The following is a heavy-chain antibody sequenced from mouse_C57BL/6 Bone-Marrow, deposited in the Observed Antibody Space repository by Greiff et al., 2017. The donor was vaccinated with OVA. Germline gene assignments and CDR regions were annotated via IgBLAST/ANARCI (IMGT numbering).Heavy chain of an antibody. CDR1: GYTFTSYW. CDR3: ARNDYDYWYFDV. J-gene: IGHJ1*03. V-gene: IGHV1-69*01. CDR2: IDPSDSYT. D-gene: IGHD2-4*01. Sequence: QVQLKQPGAELVMPGASVKLSCKASGYTFTSYWMHWVKQRPGQGLEWIGEIDPSDSYTNYNQKFKGKSTLTVDKSSSTAYMQLSSLTSEDSAVYYCARNDYDYWYFDVWGTGTTVTVSS.